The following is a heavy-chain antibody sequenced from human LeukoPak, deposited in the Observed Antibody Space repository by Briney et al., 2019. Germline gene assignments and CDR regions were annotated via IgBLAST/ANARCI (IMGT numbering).Heavy chain of an antibody. CDR1: GGSFSGYY. J-gene: IGHJ4*02. V-gene: IGHV4-34*01. CDR3: ARRGYYDSSGYVFDY. D-gene: IGHD3-22*01. Sequence: SETLSLTCAVYGGSFSGYYWSWIRQPPGKGLEWIGEINHSGSTNYNPSLKSRVTISLDTSKNQFSLKLSSVTAADTAVYYCARRGYYDSSGYVFDYWGQGTLVTVSS. CDR2: INHSGST.